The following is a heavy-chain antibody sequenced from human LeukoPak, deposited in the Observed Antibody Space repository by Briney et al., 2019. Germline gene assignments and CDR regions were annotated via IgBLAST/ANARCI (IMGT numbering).Heavy chain of an antibody. Sequence: PSETLSLTCAVYGGSFSGYYWSWIRQPPGKGLEWIGEINHSGSTNYNPSLKSRVTISVDTSKNQFSLKLSSVTAADTAVYYCAREARRYYDFWSGYYRVNWFDPWGQGTLVTVSS. CDR2: INHSGST. D-gene: IGHD3-3*01. CDR1: GGSFSGYY. V-gene: IGHV4-34*01. J-gene: IGHJ5*02. CDR3: AREARRYYDFWSGYYRVNWFDP.